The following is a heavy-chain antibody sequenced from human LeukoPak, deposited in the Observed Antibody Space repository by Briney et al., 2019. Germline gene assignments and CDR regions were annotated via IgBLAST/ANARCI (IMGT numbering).Heavy chain of an antibody. CDR3: AKGAYDYIEMGYFDY. D-gene: IGHD5-12*01. Sequence: GGSLRLSCAASGFSISNSAMGWVRQAPGKGLEWVSLIIGSSGSTFYADSVKGRFTISRDNSKNALFLQMNSLRAEDTAVYYCAKGAYDYIEMGYFDYWGQGTLVTVSS. V-gene: IGHV3-23*01. J-gene: IGHJ4*02. CDR1: GFSISNSA. CDR2: IIGSSGST.